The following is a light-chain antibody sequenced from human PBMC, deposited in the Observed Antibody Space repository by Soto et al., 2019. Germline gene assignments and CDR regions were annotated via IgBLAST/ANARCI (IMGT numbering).Light chain of an antibody. V-gene: IGKV1-5*03. CDR2: KAS. Sequence: DIQMTQSPSTLSASVGDRVTITCRASQSISSWLAWFQQKPGKAPKLLIYKASNLDSGVPSRFSGSGSGTEFTLTISALHPYDFATYYCQQYNSYWWTFGQGTKVEI. CDR1: QSISSW. CDR3: QQYNSYWWT. J-gene: IGKJ1*01.